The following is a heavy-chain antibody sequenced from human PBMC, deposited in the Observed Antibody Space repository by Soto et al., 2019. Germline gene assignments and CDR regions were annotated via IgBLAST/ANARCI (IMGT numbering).Heavy chain of an antibody. Sequence: ASVKVSCKASGYSFSGYYIHWVRQAPGQGLEWMGWINPNSGETDYAQKFLGRVTMTSDTSISTAFMALGSLRSDDTAVYYCARYCPFLEWYCHGMDVWGQGTTVTVSS. CDR2: INPNSGET. CDR1: GYSFSGYY. D-gene: IGHD3-3*01. J-gene: IGHJ6*02. CDR3: ARYCPFLEWYCHGMDV. V-gene: IGHV1-2*02.